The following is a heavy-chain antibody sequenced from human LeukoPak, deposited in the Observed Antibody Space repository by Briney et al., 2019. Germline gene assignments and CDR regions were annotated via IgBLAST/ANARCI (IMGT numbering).Heavy chain of an antibody. V-gene: IGHV4-61*02. Sequence: SETLSLTCTVSGGSISSGSYYWSWIRQPAGKGLEWIGRIYTSGSTNYNPSLKSRVTISVDTSKNQFSLKLSSVTAADTAVYYCARHPVTTNYFDYWGQGTLVTASS. D-gene: IGHD4-17*01. CDR1: GGSISSGSYY. CDR3: ARHPVTTNYFDY. CDR2: IYTSGST. J-gene: IGHJ4*02.